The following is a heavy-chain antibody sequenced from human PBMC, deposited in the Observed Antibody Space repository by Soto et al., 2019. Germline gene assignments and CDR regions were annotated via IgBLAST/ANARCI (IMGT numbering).Heavy chain of an antibody. Sequence: QVHLRESGPGLVKPSETLSLSSTVSGGSISNFYWSWIRQPPGKGLEWIGYISYSGNTNYNPSLKSRVSISVDTSKNQLSLNLTSVTAADTAVYYCARAPMVLSRSYFDSWGQGTPVTVSS. CDR2: ISYSGNT. CDR3: ARAPMVLSRSYFDS. D-gene: IGHD2-8*01. V-gene: IGHV4-59*01. J-gene: IGHJ4*02. CDR1: GGSISNFY.